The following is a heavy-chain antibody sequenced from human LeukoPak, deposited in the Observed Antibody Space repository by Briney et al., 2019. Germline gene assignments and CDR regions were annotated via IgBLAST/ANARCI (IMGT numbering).Heavy chain of an antibody. V-gene: IGHV3-30*18. Sequence: PGGSLRLSCAASGFTFSTDGIHWVRQAPGKGLEWVAFMSYDGSNQNHVDSVKGRFTISRDNSKNTLYLQMNSLRAEDTAVYYCAKDREASWATDYWGQGTLVTVSS. D-gene: IGHD7-27*01. J-gene: IGHJ4*02. CDR3: AKDREASWATDY. CDR1: GFTFSTDG. CDR2: MSYDGSNQ.